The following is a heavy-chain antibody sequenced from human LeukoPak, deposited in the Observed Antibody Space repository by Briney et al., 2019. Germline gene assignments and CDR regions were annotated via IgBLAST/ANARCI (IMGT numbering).Heavy chain of an antibody. V-gene: IGHV1-2*02. Sequence: ASVKVSCKASGYTFTGYYMHWVRQAPGQGLEWMGWINPNSGGTNYAQKFQGRVTMTRDTSISTAYMELSRLRSDDTAVYYCARTPYYDSSGYDYYFDYWGQGTLVTVSS. J-gene: IGHJ4*02. CDR3: ARTPYYDSSGYDYYFDY. D-gene: IGHD3-22*01. CDR2: INPNSGGT. CDR1: GYTFTGYY.